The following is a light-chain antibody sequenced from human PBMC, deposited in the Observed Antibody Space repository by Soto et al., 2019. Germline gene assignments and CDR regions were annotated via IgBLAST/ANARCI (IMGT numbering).Light chain of an antibody. Sequence: EIVLTQSPASLSLSPGERATLSCRASQSVDSYLVWYQQKPGQAPRLLISGASNRATGIAARFSGSGSGTDFTLTINSLEPEDFAVYYCQQSNNWPITLGQGTRLEIK. CDR3: QQSNNWPIT. CDR1: QSVDSY. V-gene: IGKV3-11*01. CDR2: GAS. J-gene: IGKJ5*01.